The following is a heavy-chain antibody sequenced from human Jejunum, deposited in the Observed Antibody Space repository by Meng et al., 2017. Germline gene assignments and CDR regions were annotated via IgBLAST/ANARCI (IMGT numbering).Heavy chain of an antibody. D-gene: IGHD2/OR15-2a*01. CDR1: GFTFSNYE. V-gene: IGHV3-48*03. CDR2: ISSRGETI. J-gene: IGHJ4*02. Sequence: GESLKISCAASGFTFSNYEMSWVRQAPGKGLEWVAYISSRGETIYYADSVRGRFTISRDDAKNSLYLQMNSLRAEDTALYYCSRGWVRSGVAPSDTTLSEFDYWGQGALVTVSS. CDR3: SRGWVRSGVAPSDTTLSEFDY.